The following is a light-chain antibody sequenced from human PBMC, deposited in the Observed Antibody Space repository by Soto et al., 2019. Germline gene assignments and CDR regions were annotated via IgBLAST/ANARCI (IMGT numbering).Light chain of an antibody. CDR1: SSDVGRYNY. J-gene: IGLJ1*01. CDR3: SSYAGNSRYV. V-gene: IGLV2-8*01. CDR2: EVS. Sequence: QSALTQPPSASGSPGQSVTISCTGTSSDVGRYNYISWYQQRPGKAPKLIIYEVSKRPSGVPDRLSGFKYGNTASLTVSGLHAEDEADYYCSSYAGNSRYVFGTGTKLTVL.